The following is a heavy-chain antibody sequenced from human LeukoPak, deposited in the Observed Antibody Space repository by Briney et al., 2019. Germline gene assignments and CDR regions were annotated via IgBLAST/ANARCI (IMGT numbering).Heavy chain of an antibody. Sequence: ASVKVSCKASGYTFTSHGISWVRQAPGQGLEWMGWISAYNGNTNYAQKLQGRVTMTTDTSTSTAYMELRSLRSDDTAVYYCATYNWNYWFDPWGQGTLVTVSS. CDR2: ISAYNGNT. CDR1: GYTFTSHG. J-gene: IGHJ5*02. D-gene: IGHD1-7*01. CDR3: ATYNWNYWFDP. V-gene: IGHV1-18*01.